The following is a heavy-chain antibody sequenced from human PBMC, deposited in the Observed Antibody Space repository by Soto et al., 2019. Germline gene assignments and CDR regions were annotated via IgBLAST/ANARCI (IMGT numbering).Heavy chain of an antibody. CDR2: ISGTAHAS. CDR3: VKDAPQPFSD. D-gene: IGHD3-3*02. CDR1: GFDFSNYG. Sequence: EVQLLESGGGWVQPGGSLRISCAASGFDFSNYGMSWVRQAPGKGLEWVSAISGTAHASYYAASVKGRFTISRDNSKNTLYLHMNSLRVEDTAVYFCVKDAPQPFSDWGQGTLVTVSS. J-gene: IGHJ4*02. V-gene: IGHV3-23*01.